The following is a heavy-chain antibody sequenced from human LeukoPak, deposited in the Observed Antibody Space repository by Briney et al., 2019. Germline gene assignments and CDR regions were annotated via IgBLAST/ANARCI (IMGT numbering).Heavy chain of an antibody. V-gene: IGHV4-59*01. Sequence: SETLSLTCTVSGGSISSYYWSWIRQPPGKGLEWIGYIYYTGSTNYNPSLKSQVTISVDTSKNQFSLKLSSVTAADTAVYYCARDRPGGSSLDYWGQGTLVTVSS. D-gene: IGHD6-13*01. CDR2: IYYTGST. CDR1: GGSISSYY. J-gene: IGHJ4*02. CDR3: ARDRPGGSSLDY.